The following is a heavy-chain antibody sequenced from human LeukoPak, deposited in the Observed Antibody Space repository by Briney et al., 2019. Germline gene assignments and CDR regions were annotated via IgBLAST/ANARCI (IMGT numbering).Heavy chain of an antibody. Sequence: PARSLRLSCAASGFTLSSHGMHWVRQAPGKGLEWVAVIWYDGRNKYYADSVKGRFTISRDNSKNTLYLQMNSLRAEDTAVYYCARDVNYYDSSGYLDYWGQGTLVTVSS. V-gene: IGHV3-33*01. J-gene: IGHJ4*02. CDR3: ARDVNYYDSSGYLDY. D-gene: IGHD3-22*01. CDR2: IWYDGRNK. CDR1: GFTLSSHG.